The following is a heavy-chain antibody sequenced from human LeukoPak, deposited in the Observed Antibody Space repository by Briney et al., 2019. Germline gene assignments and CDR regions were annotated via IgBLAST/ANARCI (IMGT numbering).Heavy chain of an antibody. Sequence: ASLKVSCKSSGYTFTDYYMHWLRQAPGQGLQYMGWMNPITGGTNYAHHFQGRVTMTRDTSISTAYLELSRLTSDDTAVYYCARANYIYTSVDYSYGEWGQGTLVPVST. J-gene: IGHJ4*02. V-gene: IGHV1-2*02. CDR1: GYTFTDYY. CDR2: MNPITGGT. CDR3: ARANYIYTSVDYSYGE. D-gene: IGHD3-22*01.